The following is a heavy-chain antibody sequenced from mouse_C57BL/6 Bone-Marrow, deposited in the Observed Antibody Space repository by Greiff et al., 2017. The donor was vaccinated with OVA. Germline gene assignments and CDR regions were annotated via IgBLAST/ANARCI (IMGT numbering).Heavy chain of an antibody. D-gene: IGHD1-1*01. Sequence: EVQVVESGGGLVKPGGSLKLSCAASGFTFSDYGMHWVRQAPEKGLEWVAYISSGSSTISYADTVKGRFTISRDNAKSTLFLQMTRLRSEDTAMYYCARRYYGSSPYYAMDYWGQGTSVTVSS. CDR2: ISSGSSTI. J-gene: IGHJ4*01. V-gene: IGHV5-17*01. CDR1: GFTFSDYG. CDR3: ARRYYGSSPYYAMDY.